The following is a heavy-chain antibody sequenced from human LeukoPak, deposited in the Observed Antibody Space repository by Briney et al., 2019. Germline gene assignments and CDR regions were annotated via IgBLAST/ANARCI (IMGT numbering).Heavy chain of an antibody. CDR1: GFTFSSYS. CDR3: ARIRYGMDV. Sequence: GGSLRLSCAASGFTFSSYSMNWVCQAPGKGLEWVSYISSSSSTIYYADPVKGRFTISRDNAKNSLYLQMNSLRAEDTAVYYCARIRYGMDVWGQGTTVTVSS. V-gene: IGHV3-48*04. J-gene: IGHJ6*02. CDR2: ISSSSSTI.